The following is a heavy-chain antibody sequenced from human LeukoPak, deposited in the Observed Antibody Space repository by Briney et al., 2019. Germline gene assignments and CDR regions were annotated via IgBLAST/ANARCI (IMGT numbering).Heavy chain of an antibody. CDR3: ARGQDGDTPTGDWFDP. Sequence: GGSLRLSCAASGFTFSSYAMHWVRQAPGKGLEWVAVISYDGSNKYYADSVKGRFTISRDNSKNTLYLQMNSLRAEDTAVYYCARGQDGDTPTGDWFDPWGQGTLVTVSS. CDR2: ISYDGSNK. CDR1: GFTFSSYA. J-gene: IGHJ5*02. D-gene: IGHD4-17*01. V-gene: IGHV3-30*04.